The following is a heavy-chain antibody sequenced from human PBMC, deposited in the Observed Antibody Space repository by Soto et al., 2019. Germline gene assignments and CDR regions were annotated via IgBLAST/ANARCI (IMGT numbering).Heavy chain of an antibody. Sequence: ASVKVSCKASGYTFTSYAMHWVRQAPGQRLEWMGWINAGNGNTKYSQKFQGRVTITRGTSASTAYMELSSLRSEDTAVYYCARNGAFGGYGDFDYWGQGTLVTVSS. J-gene: IGHJ4*02. CDR3: ARNGAFGGYGDFDY. D-gene: IGHD4-17*01. CDR2: INAGNGNT. V-gene: IGHV1-3*01. CDR1: GYTFTSYA.